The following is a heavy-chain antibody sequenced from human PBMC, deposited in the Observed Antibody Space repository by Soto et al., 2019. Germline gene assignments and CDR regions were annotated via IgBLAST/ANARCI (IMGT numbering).Heavy chain of an antibody. V-gene: IGHV3-66*02. CDR2: IYSAGST. Sequence: GGSLRVSCAVSGLTVSRTQMSWVRQAPGKGLQWVSVIYSAGSTYYANAVKGRFTISRDDSKNTVFLQMNSLKVEDTAAYFCASPREGQWLVFDHWGQRTLVTVSS. CDR3: ASPREGQWLVFDH. D-gene: IGHD6-19*01. CDR1: GLTVSRTQ. J-gene: IGHJ4*02.